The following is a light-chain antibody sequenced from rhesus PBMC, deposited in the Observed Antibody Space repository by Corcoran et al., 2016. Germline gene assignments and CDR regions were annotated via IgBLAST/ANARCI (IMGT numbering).Light chain of an antibody. CDR1: TSDIGSSDG. V-gene: IGLV2S9*01. J-gene: IGLJ1*01. Sequence: QSALTQPPSVSKSLGQSVTISCTGTTSDIGSSDGVSWYQQDPGTVPRLLIYDVSKRPSGVSDRFSGSKSGNTASLTISGLQAEDEAAYYCCSYRRTNTFIFGSGTRLTVL. CDR2: DVS. CDR3: CSYRRTNTFI.